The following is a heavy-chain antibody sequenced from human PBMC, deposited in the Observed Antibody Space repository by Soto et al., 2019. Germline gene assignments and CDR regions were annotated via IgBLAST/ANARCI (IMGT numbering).Heavy chain of an antibody. D-gene: IGHD4-17*01. J-gene: IGHJ4*02. CDR1: GFTFSSYA. CDR2: ISGRGDVT. Sequence: EVQVLESGGGLVQPGGSLRLSCAASGFTFSSYAMSWVRQAPGKGLEWVSGISGRGDVTYYVDSVKGRFTISRDNSKNTVYLQMSSLRAAVTAVYFCAKHEGISTVTPFNFWGRGTLVTVSS. CDR3: AKHEGISTVTPFNF. V-gene: IGHV3-23*01.